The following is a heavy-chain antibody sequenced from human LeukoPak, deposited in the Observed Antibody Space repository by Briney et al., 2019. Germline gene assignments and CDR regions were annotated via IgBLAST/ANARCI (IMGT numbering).Heavy chain of an antibody. D-gene: IGHD3-22*01. J-gene: IGHJ4*02. CDR3: ATDPDSSGYYYPIFDY. Sequence: KPSETLSLTCTVSGGSISSYHWSWIRQPPGKGLEWIGYIYNIGSTNYNPSLKSRVTISVDTSKNQFSLELSSVTAEDTAVYYCATDPDSSGYYYPIFDYWGQGTLVTVSS. CDR1: GGSISSYH. V-gene: IGHV4-59*01. CDR2: IYNIGST.